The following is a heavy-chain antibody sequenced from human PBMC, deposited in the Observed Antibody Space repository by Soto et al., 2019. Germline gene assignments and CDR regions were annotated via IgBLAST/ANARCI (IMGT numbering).Heavy chain of an antibody. Sequence: GGVPRLSCAASGFTLSSYAMSWVRPAPGEGLGWVSAISGSGGSTYYADSVKGRFTISRDNSKNTLYLQMNSLRAEDTAVYYCAKEGFGELLWGDYYYYGMDVWGQGATVTVS. J-gene: IGHJ6*02. CDR2: ISGSGGST. CDR3: AKEGFGELLWGDYYYYGMDV. V-gene: IGHV3-23*01. CDR1: GFTLSSYA. D-gene: IGHD3-10*01.